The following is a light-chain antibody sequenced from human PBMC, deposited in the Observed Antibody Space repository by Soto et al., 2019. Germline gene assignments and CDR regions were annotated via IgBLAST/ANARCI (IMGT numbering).Light chain of an antibody. CDR2: SNN. CDR3: AAWDYSLNGVV. V-gene: IGLV1-44*01. Sequence: QSVLTQPPSASGTPGQRVTISCSGSSSNIGSTTVNWYQQLPGTDPKLLIYSNNQRPSGVPDRFSGSKSGTSASLAISGLQSDDEAYYYGAAWDYSLNGVVFGGGTQLTVL. CDR1: SSNIGSTT. J-gene: IGLJ3*02.